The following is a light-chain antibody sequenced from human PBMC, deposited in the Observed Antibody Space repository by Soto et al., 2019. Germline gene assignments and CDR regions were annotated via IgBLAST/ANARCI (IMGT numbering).Light chain of an antibody. J-gene: IGLJ3*02. CDR1: SSDIGNY. Sequence: QSALTQPPSASGSPGQSVTISCTGTSSDIGNYVSWYQQHPGKAPKLIIYEVTKRPSGVPDRFSGSKSGNTASLTVSGLQVDDEADYYCSSYAGRPWVFGGGTKLTVL. CDR2: EVT. CDR3: SSYAGRPWV. V-gene: IGLV2-8*01.